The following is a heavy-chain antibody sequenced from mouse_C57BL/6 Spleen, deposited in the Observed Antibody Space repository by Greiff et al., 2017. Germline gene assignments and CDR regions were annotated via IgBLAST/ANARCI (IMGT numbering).Heavy chain of an antibody. CDR3: ASDSSGYVWFAY. V-gene: IGHV3-6*01. D-gene: IGHD3-2*02. Sequence: EVQLQESGPGLVKPSQSLSLTCSVTGYSITSGYYWNWIRQFPGNKLEWMGYISYDGSNNYNPSLKNRISITRDTSKNQFFLKLNSVTTEDTATYYCASDSSGYVWFAYWGQGTLVTVSA. J-gene: IGHJ3*01. CDR2: ISYDGSN. CDR1: GYSITSGYY.